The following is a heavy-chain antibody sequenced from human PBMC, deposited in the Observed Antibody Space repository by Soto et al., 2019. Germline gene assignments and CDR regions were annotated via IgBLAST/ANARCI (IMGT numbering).Heavy chain of an antibody. J-gene: IGHJ5*02. CDR1: GGTFSSYA. D-gene: IGHD1-26*01. Sequence: ASVKVSCKASGGTFSSYAISWVRQAPGQGLEWMGGIIPIFGTANYAQKFQGRVTITADESTSTAYMELSSLRSEDTAVYYCARVGVGATDPGGWFDPWGERTLVTVSS. CDR2: IIPIFGTA. CDR3: ARVGVGATDPGGWFDP. V-gene: IGHV1-69*13.